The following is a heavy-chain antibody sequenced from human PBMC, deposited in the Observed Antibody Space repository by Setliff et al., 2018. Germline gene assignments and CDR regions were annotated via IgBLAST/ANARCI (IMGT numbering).Heavy chain of an antibody. CDR3: ARGRSNFWGYHFDY. J-gene: IGHJ4*02. CDR2: IYHSGST. V-gene: IGHV4-39*07. D-gene: IGHD3-3*01. Sequence: PSETLSLTCTVSGGSISSSSYYWGWIRQPPGKGLEWIGSIYHSGSTNYNPSLKSRVTISVDKSKNQFSLKLSSVTAADTAVYYCARGRSNFWGYHFDYWGQGTLVTVSS. CDR1: GGSISSSSYY.